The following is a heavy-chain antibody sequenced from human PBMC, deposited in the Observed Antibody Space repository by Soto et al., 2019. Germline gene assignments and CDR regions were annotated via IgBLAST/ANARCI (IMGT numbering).Heavy chain of an antibody. J-gene: IGHJ3*02. V-gene: IGHV1-2*04. CDR2: INPNSGGT. Sequence: ASVKVSCKASGYTFTGYYMHWVRQAPGQGLEWMGWINPNSGGTNYAQKFQGWVTMTRDTSISTAYMELSRLRSDDTAVYYCATTRKYYYDSSGYDAFDIWGQGTMVTVS. CDR3: ATTRKYYYDSSGYDAFDI. D-gene: IGHD3-22*01. CDR1: GYTFTGYY.